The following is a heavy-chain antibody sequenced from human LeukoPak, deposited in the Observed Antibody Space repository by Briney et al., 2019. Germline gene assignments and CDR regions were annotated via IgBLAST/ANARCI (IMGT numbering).Heavy chain of an antibody. Sequence: SETLSLTCTVSGGSISSYYWSWIRQPPGKGLEWIGYIYYSGSTNYNPSLKSRVTISLDPCKNQFSLKLSSVTAADTAVYYCARATDYSNSFDYWGQGTLVTVSS. V-gene: IGHV4-59*01. CDR3: ARATDYSNSFDY. CDR2: IYYSGST. D-gene: IGHD4-11*01. CDR1: GGSISSYY. J-gene: IGHJ4*02.